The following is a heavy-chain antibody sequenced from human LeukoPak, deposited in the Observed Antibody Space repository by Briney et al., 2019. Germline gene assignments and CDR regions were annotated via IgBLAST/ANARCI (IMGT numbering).Heavy chain of an antibody. CDR1: GFTFSSYA. D-gene: IGHD3-10*01. Sequence: GGSLRLFCAASGFTFSSYAMSRVRQAPGKGLEWVSAMSGSGGSTYYADSVKGRFTISRDNSKNTLYLQMNSLRAEDTAVYYCARVVPPTDYGSGSYFWDPYYFDYWGQGTLVTVSS. CDR2: MSGSGGST. V-gene: IGHV3-23*01. CDR3: ARVVPPTDYGSGSYFWDPYYFDY. J-gene: IGHJ4*02.